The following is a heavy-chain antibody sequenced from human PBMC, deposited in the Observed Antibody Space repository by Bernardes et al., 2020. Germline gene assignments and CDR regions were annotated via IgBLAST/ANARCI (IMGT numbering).Heavy chain of an antibody. CDR3: AYWAGRKAYFDY. Sequence: SGPTLVKPTQTLTLTCTFSGFSLTTSGVGVGWIRQPPGKALEWLALIYWDDDKRYSPSLRRRLTITKDTSKNQVVLTMTNMDPVDTATYYCAYWAGRKAYFDYWGQGTLVTVSS. V-gene: IGHV2-5*02. CDR2: IYWDDDK. CDR1: GFSLTTSGVG. J-gene: IGHJ4*02. D-gene: IGHD1-26*01.